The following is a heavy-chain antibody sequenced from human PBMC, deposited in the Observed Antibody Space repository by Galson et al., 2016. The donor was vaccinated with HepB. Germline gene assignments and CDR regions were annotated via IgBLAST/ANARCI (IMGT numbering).Heavy chain of an antibody. CDR1: GLTFRSYA. V-gene: IGHV3-23*01. J-gene: IGHJ5*01. Sequence: SLRLSCAASGLTFRSYAFSWLRQAPGKGLEWVSVSASGDITYYAHSVKGRFTISRDNSKNTLNLQMSSLRAEDTAVYYCAKVATPNRNYENWFDSWGQGTLVTVSS. CDR3: AKVATPNRNYENWFDS. CDR2: SASGDIT. D-gene: IGHD4-11*01.